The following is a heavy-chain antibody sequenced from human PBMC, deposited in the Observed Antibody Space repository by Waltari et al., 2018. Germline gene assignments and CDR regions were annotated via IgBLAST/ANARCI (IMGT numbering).Heavy chain of an antibody. J-gene: IGHJ4*02. D-gene: IGHD2-2*01. V-gene: IGHV2-70*04. CDR2: IYWNDSK. CDR3: ARVPYCSSTYCSPNDFDY. Sequence: QVTLQESGPALVKPTQTLTLTCPFSGFSISTSGTGVGWIRQPPGKALEWLASIYWNDSKYYSTSLKSRLTISKDTSKNQVVLTMTNMDPVDTATYYCARVPYCSSTYCSPNDFDYWGQGVLVTVSS. CDR1: GFSISTSGTG.